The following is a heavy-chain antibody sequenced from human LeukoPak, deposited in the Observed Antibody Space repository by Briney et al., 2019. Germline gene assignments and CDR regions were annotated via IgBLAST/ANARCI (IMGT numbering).Heavy chain of an antibody. CDR1: GFTIRIYG. Sequence: GTSLRLSCAVSGFTIRIYGMHWVRQAPGQGLEWMGIINPSGGSTSYAQKFQGRVTMTRDTSTSTVYMELSSLRSEDTAVYYCAREVNDSSGYYYDYWGQGTLVTVSS. CDR2: INPSGGST. D-gene: IGHD3-22*01. J-gene: IGHJ4*02. V-gene: IGHV1-46*01. CDR3: AREVNDSSGYYYDY.